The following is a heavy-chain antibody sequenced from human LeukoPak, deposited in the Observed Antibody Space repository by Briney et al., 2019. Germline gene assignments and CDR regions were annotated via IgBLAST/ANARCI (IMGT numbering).Heavy chain of an antibody. J-gene: IGHJ4*02. CDR2: ISGSGGST. Sequence: GRSLRLSCAASGFTFSSYAMSWVRQAPGKGLEWVSAISGSGGSTYYADSVKGRFTISRDNSKNTLYLQMNSLRAEDTAVYYCAKDYYDSSGYYPHYYFDYWGQGTLVTVSS. V-gene: IGHV3-23*01. CDR3: AKDYYDSSGYYPHYYFDY. CDR1: GFTFSSYA. D-gene: IGHD3-22*01.